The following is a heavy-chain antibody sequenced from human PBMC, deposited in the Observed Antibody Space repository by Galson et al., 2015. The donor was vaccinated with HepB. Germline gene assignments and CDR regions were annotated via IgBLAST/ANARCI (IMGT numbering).Heavy chain of an antibody. CDR1: GYTFTDYY. J-gene: IGHJ3*02. CDR3: ATDGCSGGSCYRRNAFDI. V-gene: IGHV1-69-2*01. Sequence: VKVSCKVSGYTFTDYYMHWVQQAPGKGLEWMGLVDPEDGETIYAEKFQGRVTITADTSTDTAYMELSSLRSEDTAVYYCATDGCSGGSCYRRNAFDIWGQGTMVTVSS. CDR2: VDPEDGET. D-gene: IGHD2-15*01.